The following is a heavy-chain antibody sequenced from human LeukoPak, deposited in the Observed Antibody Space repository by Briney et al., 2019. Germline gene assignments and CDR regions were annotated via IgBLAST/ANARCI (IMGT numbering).Heavy chain of an antibody. V-gene: IGHV4-39*07. Sequence: PSETLSLTCTVSGGSISSSSYYWGWIRQPPGKGLEWIGSIYYSGSTYYNPSLKSRVTISVDTSKNQFSLKLSSVTAADTAVYYCARNGGYDQDVWGQGTTVTVSS. CDR1: GGSISSSSYY. CDR3: ARNGGYDQDV. CDR2: IYYSGST. D-gene: IGHD5-18*01. J-gene: IGHJ6*02.